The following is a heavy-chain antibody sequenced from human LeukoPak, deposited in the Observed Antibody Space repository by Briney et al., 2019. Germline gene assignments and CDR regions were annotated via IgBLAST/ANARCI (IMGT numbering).Heavy chain of an antibody. CDR1: GFTFNIYA. Sequence: PGGSLILSCAASGFTFNIYAMSWVRQAPGKGLEWVSTIDYRGDATHYPDSVKGRFTISRDNSKNTLYLLMNSLRAEDTAVYYCVKDVGGPHFDYWGQGTLVIVS. CDR2: IDYRGDAT. V-gene: IGHV3-23*01. J-gene: IGHJ4*02. D-gene: IGHD6-25*01. CDR3: VKDVGGPHFDY.